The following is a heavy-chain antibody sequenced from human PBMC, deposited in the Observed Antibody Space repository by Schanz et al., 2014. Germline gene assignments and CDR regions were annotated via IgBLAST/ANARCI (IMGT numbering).Heavy chain of an antibody. CDR3: ARTASHDVWRGYIPHYAFDL. J-gene: IGHJ3*01. D-gene: IGHD3-3*01. CDR2: IYLSDGST. V-gene: IGHV1-46*01. Sequence: QVQLVQSGAEVKKPGASVKLSCKASGYPFTTYYIHWVRQAPGQGLEWMGRIYLSDGSTRYASKFPGRGTVTRDTSTTTVYMYLSSLISEDTAVYYCARTASHDVWRGYIPHYAFDLWGQGTVVIVSS. CDR1: GYPFTTYY.